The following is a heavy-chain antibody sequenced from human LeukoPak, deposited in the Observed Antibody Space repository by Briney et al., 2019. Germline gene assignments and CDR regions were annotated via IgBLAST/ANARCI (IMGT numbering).Heavy chain of an antibody. CDR2: IYSGGST. V-gene: IGHV3-53*01. D-gene: IGHD3-22*01. J-gene: IGHJ5*02. CDR1: GDSISSSNYY. Sequence: ETLSLTCTVSGDSISSSNYYWGWIRQPPGKGLEWVSVIYSGGSTYYADSVKGRFTISRDNSKNTLYLQMNSLRAEDTAVYYCARDLYTSGYYASWGQGTLVTVSS. CDR3: ARDLYTSGYYAS.